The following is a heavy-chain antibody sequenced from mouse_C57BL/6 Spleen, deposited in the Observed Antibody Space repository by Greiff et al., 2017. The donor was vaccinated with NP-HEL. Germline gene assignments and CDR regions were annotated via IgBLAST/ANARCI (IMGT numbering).Heavy chain of an antibody. V-gene: IGHV1-64*01. CDR2: IHPNSGST. CDR1: GYTFTSYW. Sequence: QVQLQQPGAELVKPGASVKLSCKASGYTFTSYWMHWVKQRPGQGLEWIGMIHPNSGSTNYNEKFKSKATLTVDKSSSTAYMQLSSLTSEDSAVYYCAREWIYYGSSGAMDYWGQGTSVTVSS. CDR3: AREWIYYGSSGAMDY. D-gene: IGHD1-1*01. J-gene: IGHJ4*01.